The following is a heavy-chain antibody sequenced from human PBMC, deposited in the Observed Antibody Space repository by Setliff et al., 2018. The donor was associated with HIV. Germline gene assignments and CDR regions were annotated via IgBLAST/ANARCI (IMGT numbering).Heavy chain of an antibody. CDR1: GYSISSGYY. D-gene: IGHD5-18*01. Sequence: PSETLSLTCAVSGYSISSGYYWGWIRQPPGKGLEWIGSVFHSGSTYYNPSLKSRVTMSVDTSKNQFSLKLSSVTAADTAVYYCARDAERGYSYGYDYWGRGTQVTVSS. CDR2: VFHSGST. J-gene: IGHJ4*02. V-gene: IGHV4-38-2*02. CDR3: ARDAERGYSYGYDY.